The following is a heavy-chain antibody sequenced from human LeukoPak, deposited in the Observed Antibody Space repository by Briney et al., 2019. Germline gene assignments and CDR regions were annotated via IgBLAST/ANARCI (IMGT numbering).Heavy chain of an antibody. J-gene: IGHJ4*02. D-gene: IGHD6-13*01. V-gene: IGHV3-30-3*01. CDR2: MSNDGSKT. Sequence: PGRSLRLSCAASGLTFSTYAMHWVRQAPGKGLEWVASMSNDGSKTYYGDSVKGRFTISRDNSKNTVYLQMNSLRAEDTALYYCARSKAPIASTRVWGQGTLVTVSS. CDR3: ARSKAPIASTRV. CDR1: GLTFSTYA.